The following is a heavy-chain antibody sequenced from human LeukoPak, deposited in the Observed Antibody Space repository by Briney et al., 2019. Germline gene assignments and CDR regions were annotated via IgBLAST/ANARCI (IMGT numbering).Heavy chain of an antibody. CDR1: GFTFSSYS. CDR2: ISYDGSNK. V-gene: IGHV3-30*18. CDR3: AKGITVHDY. Sequence: GGSLRLSCAASGFTFSSYSMNWVRQAPGKGLEWVAVISYDGSNKYYADSVKGRFTISRDNSKNTLYLQMNSLRAEDTAVYYCAKGITVHDYWGQGTLVTVSS. J-gene: IGHJ4*02. D-gene: IGHD4-17*01.